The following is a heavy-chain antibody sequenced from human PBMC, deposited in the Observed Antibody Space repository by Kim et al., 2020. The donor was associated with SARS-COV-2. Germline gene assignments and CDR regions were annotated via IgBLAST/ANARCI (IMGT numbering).Heavy chain of an antibody. CDR3: TKRTSGAWPFDY. J-gene: IGHJ4*02. D-gene: IGHD2-2*01. Sequence: GGSLRLSCEASGFTFTSYAMTWVRQAPGKGLEWGESIGITVGNTYYADSVKGRVTISRDNSRDTLFLHMNRLRAEDTAVYYCTKRTSGAWPFDYWGQGTRVTVSS. CDR1: GFTFTSYA. V-gene: IGHV3-23*01. CDR2: IGITVGNT.